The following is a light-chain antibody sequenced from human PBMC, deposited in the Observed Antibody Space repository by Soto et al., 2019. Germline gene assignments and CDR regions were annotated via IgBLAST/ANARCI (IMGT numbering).Light chain of an antibody. V-gene: IGKV1-5*01. J-gene: IGKJ2*01. CDR2: DAS. CDR3: QQYNSYSYT. CDR1: QSISSW. Sequence: DIQMTQSPSTLSASVGDRVTITCRASQSISSWLAWYQQKPGKAPKLLIYDASSLESGVPSRFSGSGSGTELTHTISSLQPDDFATYHCQQYNSYSYTFGQGTKLEIK.